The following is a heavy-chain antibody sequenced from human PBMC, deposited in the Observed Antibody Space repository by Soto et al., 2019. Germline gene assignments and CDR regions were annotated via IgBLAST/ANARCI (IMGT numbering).Heavy chain of an antibody. CDR2: ILVGGST. CDR3: AKATATSGGAFEI. J-gene: IGHJ3*02. Sequence: GGSLRLSCAVSGFICSSYDMSWVRQAPGKGLEWVSTILVGGSTHYEDAVKGRFTISRDTSKNTVYLQMNSLTAGDTAVYYCAKATATSGGAFEIYGQGTMVTVSS. V-gene: IGHV3-23*01. D-gene: IGHD1-1*01. CDR1: GFICSSYD.